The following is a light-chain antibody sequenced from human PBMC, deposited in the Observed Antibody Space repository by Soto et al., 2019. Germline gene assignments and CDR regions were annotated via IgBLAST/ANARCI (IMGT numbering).Light chain of an antibody. CDR1: SSNIGAGYD. J-gene: IGLJ2*01. Sequence: QPVLTQPPSVSGAPGQRVTISCTGSSSNIGAGYDVHWYQQLPGTAPKLLIYGNNNRPSGVPDRFSGSKSGTSASLAITGLQAEDEPDYYCQSYDSSLSGSVFGGGTKVTVL. V-gene: IGLV1-40*01. CDR2: GNN. CDR3: QSYDSSLSGSV.